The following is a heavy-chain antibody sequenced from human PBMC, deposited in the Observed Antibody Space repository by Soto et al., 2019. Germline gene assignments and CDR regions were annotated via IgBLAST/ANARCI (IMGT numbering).Heavy chain of an antibody. D-gene: IGHD3-10*01. V-gene: IGHV4-34*01. CDR3: ARGRGDGYNQNWYFDL. CDR2: INNGGSS. J-gene: IGHJ2*01. CDR1: GGSFSGYY. Sequence: ETLSLTCAVYGGSFSGYYWSWIRQPPGKGLEWIGEINNGGSSNYNPSLKSRGSMSVGTSNNQFSLKLTSVTAADTAVYYCARGRGDGYNQNWYFDLWGRGTLVTVSS.